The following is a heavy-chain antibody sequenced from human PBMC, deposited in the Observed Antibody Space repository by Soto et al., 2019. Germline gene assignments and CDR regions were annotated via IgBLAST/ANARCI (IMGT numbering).Heavy chain of an antibody. CDR1: GGTFSSYA. J-gene: IGHJ5*02. CDR2: IIPIFGTA. V-gene: IGHV1-69*13. CDR3: ARQTGTTVWFDP. Sequence: SVKVSCKASGGTFSSYAISWVRQAPGQGLEWMGGIIPIFGTANYAQKFQGRVTITADESTSTAYMELSSLRSEDTAVYYCARQTGTTVWFDPWGQGTLVTVSS. D-gene: IGHD1-7*01.